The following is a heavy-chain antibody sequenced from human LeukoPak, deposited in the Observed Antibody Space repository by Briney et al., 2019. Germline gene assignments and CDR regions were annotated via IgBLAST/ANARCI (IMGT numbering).Heavy chain of an antibody. CDR3: ASCHCTNGVCYGECEYFQH. CDR1: GYTFTIYY. J-gene: IGHJ1*01. CDR2: ISAYNGNT. Sequence: ASVKVSCKASGYTFTIYYMHWVRQAPGQGLEWMGWISAYNGNTNYAQKLQGRLTLTTDTSTSTAYMELRSLRSDDTAVYYCASCHCTNGVCYGECEYFQHWGQGTLVTVSS. D-gene: IGHD2-8*01. V-gene: IGHV1-18*04.